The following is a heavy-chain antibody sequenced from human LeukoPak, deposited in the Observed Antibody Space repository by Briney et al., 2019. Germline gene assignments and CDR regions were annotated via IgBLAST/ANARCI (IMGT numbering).Heavy chain of an antibody. D-gene: IGHD3-10*02. Sequence: ASVKVSCKASGYTFTSYYMHWVRQAPGQGLEWMGIINLSGGSTSYAQKFRGRVTMTRDTSTSTVYMELSSLRSEDTAVYYCARARNYGRGFDPWGQGTLVTVSS. CDR3: ARARNYGRGFDP. CDR1: GYTFTSYY. CDR2: INLSGGST. J-gene: IGHJ5*02. V-gene: IGHV1-46*01.